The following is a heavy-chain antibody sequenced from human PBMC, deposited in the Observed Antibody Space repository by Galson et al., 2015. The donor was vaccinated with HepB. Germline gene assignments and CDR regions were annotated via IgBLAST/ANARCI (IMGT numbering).Heavy chain of an antibody. CDR1: GYSFTSYW. V-gene: IGHV5-51*01. CDR2: IYPGDSDT. J-gene: IGHJ2*01. CDR3: ARRADSRYFDL. Sequence: QSGAEVKTPGESLKISCKGSGYSFTSYWIGWVRQMPGKGLEWMGIIYPGDSDTTYSPSFQGQVTISADRSISTAYLQWSSLKASDTAIYYCARRADSRYFDLWGRGTLVTVSS.